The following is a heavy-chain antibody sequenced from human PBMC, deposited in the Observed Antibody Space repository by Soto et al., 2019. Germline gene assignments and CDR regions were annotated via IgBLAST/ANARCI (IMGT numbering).Heavy chain of an antibody. J-gene: IGHJ4*02. CDR3: ARRQNWNYLFDN. CDR1: GDSISNYY. CDR2: SYYSGST. Sequence: QVQLQESGPGLVKPSETLSLTCTVSGDSISNYYWSWIRQSPGKGLGWIGCSYYSGSTNYNPSLKSRVTMSIDASKTRFSLRLRSVTAADTAVYYCARRQNWNYLFDNWGQGTLVTVSS. D-gene: IGHD1-7*01. V-gene: IGHV4-59*01.